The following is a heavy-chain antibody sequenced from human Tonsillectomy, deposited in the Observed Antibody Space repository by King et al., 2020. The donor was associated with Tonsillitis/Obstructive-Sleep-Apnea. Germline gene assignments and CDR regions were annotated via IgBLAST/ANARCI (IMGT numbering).Heavy chain of an antibody. CDR2: IDPSDFYT. Sequence: QLVQSGAEVRKPGESLRISCKGSGYSFTSYSISWVRQMPGKGLEWMGNIDPSDFYTNYSPSFQGHVTISADKSINTAYLQWSSLKASDTAMFYCARQTSNGSPYYYAMDVWGQGTTVTVSS. CDR1: GYSFTSYS. V-gene: IGHV5-10-1*03. CDR3: ARQTSNGSPYYYAMDV. D-gene: IGHD3-22*01. J-gene: IGHJ6*02.